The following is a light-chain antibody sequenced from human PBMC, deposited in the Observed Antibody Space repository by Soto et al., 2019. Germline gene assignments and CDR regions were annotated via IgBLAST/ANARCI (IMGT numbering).Light chain of an antibody. CDR2: HAS. CDR1: QSVGNNY. CDR3: QQRSNWPPN. J-gene: IGKJ5*01. V-gene: IGKV3D-20*02. Sequence: DIVWTQSPGTLSLSPGKRATLSCWASQSVGNNYLAWYQQKPGQAPRLLIYHASSRATGIPDRFSGSGSGTDFTLTISRLEPEDFAVYYCQQRSNWPPNFGQGTRLEIK.